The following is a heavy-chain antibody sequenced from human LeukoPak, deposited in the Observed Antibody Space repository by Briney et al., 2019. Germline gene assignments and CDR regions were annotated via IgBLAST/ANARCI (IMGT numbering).Heavy chain of an antibody. D-gene: IGHD2-2*01. CDR1: GYTFTNYG. CDR3: ARWGLVAPGTYYYYYMDV. V-gene: IGHV1-18*01. J-gene: IGHJ6*03. CDR2: INAYNGDT. Sequence: ASVKVSCMASGYTFTNYGVSWVRQAPGQGLEWMGWINAYNGDTHYAQNLQGRLTMTTDTSTSMAFMEQRSLRPDDTAVYFCARWGLVAPGTYYYYYMDVWGRGTTVTVSS.